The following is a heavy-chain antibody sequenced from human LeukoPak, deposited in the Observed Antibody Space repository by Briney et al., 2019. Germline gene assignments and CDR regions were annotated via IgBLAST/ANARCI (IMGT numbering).Heavy chain of an antibody. J-gene: IGHJ6*03. Sequence: SETLSLTCAVSGGSISSYYWSWIRQPPGKGLEWIASIYYSGSTYYNPSLKSRVTISVDTSKNQFSLKLSSVTAADTAVYYCARAFYPGYYSYMAVWGKGTTVTVSS. CDR2: IYYSGST. D-gene: IGHD3-3*02. CDR1: GGSISSYY. V-gene: IGHV4-59*01. CDR3: ARAFYPGYYSYMAV.